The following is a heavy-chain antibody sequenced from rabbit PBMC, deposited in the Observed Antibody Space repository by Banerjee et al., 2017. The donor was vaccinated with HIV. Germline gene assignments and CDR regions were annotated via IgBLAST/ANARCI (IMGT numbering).Heavy chain of an antibody. CDR2: IYAGSSGST. CDR1: GFSFSSSYW. J-gene: IGHJ4*01. CDR3: ARYTNYVGYGLNL. V-gene: IGHV1S40*01. D-gene: IGHD6-1*01. Sequence: QSLEESGGDLVKPGASLTLTCTASGFSFSSSYWICWVRQAPGKGLEWIGCIYAGSSGSTYYASWAKGRFTISKTSSTTVTLQMTSLTAADTATYFCARYTNYVGYGLNLWGPGTLVTVS.